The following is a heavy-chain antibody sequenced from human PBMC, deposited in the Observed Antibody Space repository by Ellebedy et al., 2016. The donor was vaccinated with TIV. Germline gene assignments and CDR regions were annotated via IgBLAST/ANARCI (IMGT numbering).Heavy chain of an antibody. J-gene: IGHJ4*02. D-gene: IGHD6-13*01. CDR1: GGSISRGSYY. V-gene: IGHV4-31*03. CDR2: TYYSGST. CDR3: ARGKFAAAGIDY. Sequence: MPSETLSPTCTVPGGSISRGSYYWNWIRQYPGKGLEWIGYTYYSGSTYYNPSRKSRVNVSVDTSKNQFSLKLSSVTAADTAVYYCARGKFAAAGIDYWGQGTLVTVSS.